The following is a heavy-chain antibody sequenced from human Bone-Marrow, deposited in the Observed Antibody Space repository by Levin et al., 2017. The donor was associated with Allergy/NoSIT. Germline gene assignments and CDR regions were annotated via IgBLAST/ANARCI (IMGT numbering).Heavy chain of an antibody. CDR3: VGGPNDDYV. CDR1: GFTVSNNY. J-gene: IGHJ4*02. CDR2: IYSVGST. V-gene: IGHV3-53*01. D-gene: IGHD4-17*01. Sequence: QSGGSLRLSCAASGFTVSNNYMSWVRQAPGKGLEWVSVIYSVGSTFYADSVKGRFTISRDNSKNTVYLHMNSLRAEDTAVYYCVGGPNDDYVCGQGTLVTVSS.